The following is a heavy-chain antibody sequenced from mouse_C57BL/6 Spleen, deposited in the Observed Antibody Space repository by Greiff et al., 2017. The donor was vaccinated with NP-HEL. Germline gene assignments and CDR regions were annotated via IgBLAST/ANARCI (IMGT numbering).Heavy chain of an antibody. D-gene: IGHD2-4*01. CDR2: IDPSDSYT. J-gene: IGHJ1*03. V-gene: IGHV1-69*01. Sequence: QVQLQQPGAELVMPGASVKLSCKASGYTFTSYWMHWVKQRPGQGLEWIGEIDPSDSYTNYNRKFKGKSTLTVDKSSSTAYMQLSSLTSEDSAVYYCARFYDYDGYWYFDVWGTGTTVTVSS. CDR1: GYTFTSYW. CDR3: ARFYDYDGYWYFDV.